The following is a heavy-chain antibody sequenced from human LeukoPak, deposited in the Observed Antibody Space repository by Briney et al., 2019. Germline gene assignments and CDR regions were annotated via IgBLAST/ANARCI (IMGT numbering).Heavy chain of an antibody. CDR1: GFTFSSYR. Sequence: GGSLRLSCAASGFTFSSYRMSWVRQAPGKGLEWVANIKQDGSEKYYVDSVKGRFTISRDNAKNSLYLQMNSLRAEDTAVYYCARADDYVWGSYRFRGAFDIWGQGTMVTVSS. V-gene: IGHV3-7*01. CDR2: IKQDGSEK. D-gene: IGHD3-16*02. J-gene: IGHJ3*02. CDR3: ARADDYVWGSYRFRGAFDI.